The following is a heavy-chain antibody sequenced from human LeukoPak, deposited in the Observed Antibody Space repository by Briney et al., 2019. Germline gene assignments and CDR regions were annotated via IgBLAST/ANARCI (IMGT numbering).Heavy chain of an antibody. CDR3: ARSGFSTGFYLDF. CDR1: GYTFTGQF. V-gene: IGHV1-2*02. CDR2: IDPPSGTP. Sequence: RASVTVSFKPSGYTFTGQFIHWLRQAPGQGLAWMGWIDPPSGTPHYAQKFQDAVTLTRDTSIGTAYMEVHRLQPDDTAVYYCARSGFSTGFYLDFWGQGTLISVSS. D-gene: IGHD6-19*01. J-gene: IGHJ4*02.